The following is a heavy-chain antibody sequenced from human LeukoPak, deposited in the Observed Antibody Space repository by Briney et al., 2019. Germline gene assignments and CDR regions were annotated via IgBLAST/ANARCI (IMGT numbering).Heavy chain of an antibody. Sequence: GGSLRLSCAAPGFTFSSYGMHWVRQAPGKGLEWVAVIWYDGSNKYYADSVKGLFTISRDNSKNTLYLQMNSLRAEDTAVYYCAKDLSPLVWFVSGSDAFDIWGQGTMVTVSS. CDR2: IWYDGSNK. CDR3: AKDLSPLVWFVSGSDAFDI. V-gene: IGHV3-30*02. D-gene: IGHD3-10*01. CDR1: GFTFSSYG. J-gene: IGHJ3*02.